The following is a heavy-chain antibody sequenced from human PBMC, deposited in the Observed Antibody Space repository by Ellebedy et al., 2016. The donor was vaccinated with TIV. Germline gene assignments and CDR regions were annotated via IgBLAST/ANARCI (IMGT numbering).Heavy chain of an antibody. CDR3: AVDLDMAYYYAMDV. J-gene: IGHJ6*02. Sequence: GGSLRLSCAASGFTLSTYAMSWVRQAPGKGLEWVSYISSTCSNTYYADSVKGRFTISRDNSKDTLYLQMNMLRAEDTALYYCAVDLDMAYYYAMDVWGQGTTVTVSS. CDR1: GFTLSTYA. V-gene: IGHV3-23*01. CDR2: ISSTCSNT. D-gene: IGHD2-2*03.